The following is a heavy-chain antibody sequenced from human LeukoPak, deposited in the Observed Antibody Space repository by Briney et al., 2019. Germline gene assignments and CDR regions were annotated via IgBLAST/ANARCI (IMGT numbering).Heavy chain of an antibody. Sequence: ASVKVSCKASGGTFSSYAISWVRQAPGQGLEWMGGIIPIFGTANYAQKFQGRVTITADESTSTAYMELSSLRSEDTAVYYCARDLRGAAGEIYYYYGMDVWGKGTTVTVSS. D-gene: IGHD6-13*01. J-gene: IGHJ6*04. CDR3: ARDLRGAAGEIYYYYGMDV. CDR1: GGTFSSYA. V-gene: IGHV1-69*13. CDR2: IIPIFGTA.